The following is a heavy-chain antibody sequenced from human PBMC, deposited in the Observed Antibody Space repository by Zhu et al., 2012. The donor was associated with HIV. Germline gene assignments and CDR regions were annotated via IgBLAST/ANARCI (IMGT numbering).Heavy chain of an antibody. CDR1: GFKFDDYA. J-gene: IGHJ3*02. Sequence: EVQLVESGGGLVQPGRSLRLSCAASGFKFDDYAMHWVRQAPGKGLEWVSGISWNSGTIGYADSVKGRFTISRDNAKNSLYLQMNSLRAEDMALYYCAKDMEMHTSIWANDAFDIWAKGQWSASLQ. D-gene: IGHD2-2*01. CDR3: AKDMEMHTSIWANDAFDI. CDR2: ISWNSGTI. V-gene: IGHV3-9*03.